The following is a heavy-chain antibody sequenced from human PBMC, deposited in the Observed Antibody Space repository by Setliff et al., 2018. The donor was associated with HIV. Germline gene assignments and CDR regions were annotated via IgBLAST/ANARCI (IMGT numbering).Heavy chain of an antibody. CDR3: ARHPDTAMVTY. Sequence: GASVKVSCKASGYTFSNHTIHWVRQAPGKRPEWMGWLNAGYGNTKYSQRLQGRVTITRDISASTAYMELSSLRSEDTAVYYCARHPDTAMVTYWGQGTLVTVSS. J-gene: IGHJ4*02. V-gene: IGHV1-3*01. CDR1: GYTFSNHT. D-gene: IGHD5-18*01. CDR2: LNAGYGNT.